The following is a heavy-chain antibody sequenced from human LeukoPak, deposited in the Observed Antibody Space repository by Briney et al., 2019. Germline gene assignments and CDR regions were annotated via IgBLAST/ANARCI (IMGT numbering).Heavy chain of an antibody. Sequence: GASVKVSCKASGYTFTGYYMHWVRQAPGQGLEWMGWINPNSGGTNYAQKFQGRVTMTRDTSISTAYMELSRLRSDDTAVYYCARLGPLAAAGPSEGYYYGMDVWGQGTTVTVSS. V-gene: IGHV1-2*02. CDR3: ARLGPLAAAGPSEGYYYGMDV. CDR2: INPNSGGT. CDR1: GYTFTGYY. J-gene: IGHJ6*02. D-gene: IGHD6-13*01.